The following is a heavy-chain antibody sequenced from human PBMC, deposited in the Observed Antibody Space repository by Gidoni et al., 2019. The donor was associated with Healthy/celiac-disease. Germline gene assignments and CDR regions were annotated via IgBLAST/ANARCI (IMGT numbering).Heavy chain of an antibody. J-gene: IGHJ5*02. Sequence: QVHLPGSGPGMGKPSGTLSLTWPVSGGPISSYYWSWIRQPAGKGLEWIGRIYTRGRTNYTPPPKIRVTMSVDTSKNQFSLKLSSVTAADTAVYYCARTVRGSPSPWFDPWGQGTLVTVSS. V-gene: IGHV4-4*07. D-gene: IGHD5-12*01. CDR3: ARTVRGSPSPWFDP. CDR1: GGPISSYY. CDR2: IYTRGRT.